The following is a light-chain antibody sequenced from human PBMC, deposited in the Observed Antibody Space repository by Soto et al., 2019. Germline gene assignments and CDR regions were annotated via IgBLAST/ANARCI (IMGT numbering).Light chain of an antibody. CDR1: SSNLGAGYD. V-gene: IGLV1-40*01. CDR3: AVWDDSLNGSVA. CDR2: GNR. J-gene: IGLJ2*01. Sequence: QSVLTQPPSVSGAPGQRVTISCTGNSSNLGAGYDVHWYQQLPGAAPKLVIFGNRNRPSGVPERFSGSKSGTSASLAITGLQAEDEADYYCAVWDDSLNGSVAFGGGTKVTVL.